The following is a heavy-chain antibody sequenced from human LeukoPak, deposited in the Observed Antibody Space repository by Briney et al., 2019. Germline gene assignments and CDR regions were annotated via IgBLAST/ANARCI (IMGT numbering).Heavy chain of an antibody. CDR2: ISWNSGSI. J-gene: IGHJ6*02. D-gene: IGHD3-3*01. Sequence: SLRLSCAASGFTFDDYAMHWVRQAPGKGLEWVSGISWNSGSIGYADSVKGRFTISRDNAKNSLYLQMNSLRAEDTALYYCAKGLYYDFWSGYKSPYYYYGMDVWGQGTTVTVSS. CDR1: GFTFDDYA. CDR3: AKGLYYDFWSGYKSPYYYYGMDV. V-gene: IGHV3-9*01.